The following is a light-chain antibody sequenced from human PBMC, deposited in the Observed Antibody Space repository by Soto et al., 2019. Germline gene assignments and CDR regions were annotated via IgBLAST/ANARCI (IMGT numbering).Light chain of an antibody. V-gene: IGKV4-1*01. CDR2: WAS. Sequence: DIVMTQSPDSLAVSLGERATIHCTSSQSVLYNSKNKNYLAWYQQKPGQPPKLLIHWASTRRPGVPDRFSGSGSGIDFTLTISSLQAEDVAVYYCQQYYSSPLTFGGGTKVEI. J-gene: IGKJ4*01. CDR3: QQYYSSPLT. CDR1: QSVLYNSKNKNY.